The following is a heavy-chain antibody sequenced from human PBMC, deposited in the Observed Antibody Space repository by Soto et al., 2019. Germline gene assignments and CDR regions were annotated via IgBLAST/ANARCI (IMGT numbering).Heavy chain of an antibody. D-gene: IGHD6-6*01. J-gene: IGHJ4*02. V-gene: IGHV4-39*02. CDR1: GGSISSSSYY. CDR3: ARRDHLEYSSSSNYEYYFDY. CDR2: IYYSGST. Sequence: QLQLQESGPGLVKPSETLSLTCTVSGGSISSSSYYWGWIRQPPGKGLEWIGSIYYSGSTYYNPSLKSRVPLSVDTSKNHSSLKLSSVTAADTAVYYCARRDHLEYSSSSNYEYYFDYWGQGTLVTVSS.